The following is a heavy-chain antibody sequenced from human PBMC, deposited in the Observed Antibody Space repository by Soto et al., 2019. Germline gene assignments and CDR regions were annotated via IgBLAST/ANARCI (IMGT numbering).Heavy chain of an antibody. CDR1: GASISSGGYY. Sequence: QVHLQESGPGLLKPSQTLSLTCTVSGASISSGGYYWTWIRQHPGKGLEWIGYIYYSGRTYSNPSFQSRVTAPVDTSKPPFSLQLSSVTAADTAVYYCARAPTNWRQGTVVTASS. CDR3: ARAPTN. CDR2: IYYSGRT. J-gene: IGHJ4*02. V-gene: IGHV4-31*03.